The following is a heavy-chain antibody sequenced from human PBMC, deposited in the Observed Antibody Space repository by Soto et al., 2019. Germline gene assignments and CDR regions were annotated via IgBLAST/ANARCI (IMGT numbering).Heavy chain of an antibody. CDR2: MYNTGST. CDR1: GGSISGYY. CDR3: ARDLWGYCGTDCYPLDV. Sequence: QVQLQESGPGLVKPSETLSLTCTVSGGSISGYYWSWIRQPPGKGLEWIGYMYNTGSTVYNPSFTSRVTLSVDTSKNQFALKLNSVTAADTAVYYCARDLWGYCGTDCYPLDVWGQGTTVTVSS. D-gene: IGHD2-21*02. J-gene: IGHJ6*02. V-gene: IGHV4-59*01.